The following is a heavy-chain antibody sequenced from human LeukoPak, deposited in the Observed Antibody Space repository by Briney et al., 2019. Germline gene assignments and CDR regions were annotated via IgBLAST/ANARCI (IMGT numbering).Heavy chain of an antibody. CDR1: GFTFSDHY. V-gene: IGHV3-72*01. J-gene: IGHJ4*02. CDR3: ARDYYFDY. CDR2: TRNKANSYTT. Sequence: GGSLRLSCAASGFTFSDHYMDWVRQAPGKGLEWVGRTRNKANSYTTEYAASVKGRFTISRDDSKNSLYLQMNSLKTEDTAVYYCARDYYFDYWGQGTLVTVSS.